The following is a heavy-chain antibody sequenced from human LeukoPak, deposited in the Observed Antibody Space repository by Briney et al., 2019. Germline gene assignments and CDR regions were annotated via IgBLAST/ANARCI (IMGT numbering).Heavy chain of an antibody. CDR1: GFTFSSYE. CDR3: ARDPALDY. V-gene: IGHV3-48*03. CDR2: ISSSGSTI. J-gene: IGHJ4*01. Sequence: QTGGSLRLSCAASGFTFSSYEMNWVRQAPGKGLEWVSYISSSGSTIYYADSVKGRFTISRDNAKNSLYLQMNSLRTEDTAVYYCARDPALDYWGQEPWSPSPQ.